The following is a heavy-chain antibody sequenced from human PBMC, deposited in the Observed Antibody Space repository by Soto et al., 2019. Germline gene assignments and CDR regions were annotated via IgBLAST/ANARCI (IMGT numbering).Heavy chain of an antibody. CDR2: ISAYNGNT. D-gene: IGHD3-10*01. V-gene: IGHV1-18*04. CDR1: GYTFTSYG. CDR3: ARDSRITMVRGISFDY. Sequence: QVQLVQSGAEVKKPGASVKVSCKASGYTFTSYGISWVRQAPGQGLEWMGWISAYNGNTNYAQKLQGRVTMTTDTSTSTAYMELRSLRSDDTAVYYCARDSRITMVRGISFDYWGQGPLVTVSS. J-gene: IGHJ4*02.